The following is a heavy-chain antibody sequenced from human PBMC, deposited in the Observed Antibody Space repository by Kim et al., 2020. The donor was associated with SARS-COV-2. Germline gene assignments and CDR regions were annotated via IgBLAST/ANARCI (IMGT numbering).Heavy chain of an antibody. CDR2: INHSGST. V-gene: IGHV4-34*01. CDR1: GGSFSGYY. CDR3: ARAKRTRLFVY. D-gene: IGHD2-2*01. J-gene: IGHJ4*02. Sequence: SETLSLTCAVYGGSFSGYYWSWIRQPPGKGLEWIGEINHSGSTNYNPSLKSRVTISVDTSKNQFSLKLSSVTAADTAVYYCARAKRTRLFVYWGQGTLFT.